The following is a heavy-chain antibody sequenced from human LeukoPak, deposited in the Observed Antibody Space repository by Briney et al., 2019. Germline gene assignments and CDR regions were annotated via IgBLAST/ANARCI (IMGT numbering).Heavy chain of an antibody. J-gene: IGHJ3*02. CDR1: GGTFSSYA. Sequence: ASVKVSCKASGGTFSSYAISWVRQAPGQGLEWMGGIIPIFGTANYAQKFQGRVTITADESTSTAYMELSSLRSEDTAVYYCARDPYYYGTHAFDIWGQGTMVTVSS. V-gene: IGHV1-69*13. CDR2: IIPIFGTA. D-gene: IGHD3-10*01. CDR3: ARDPYYYGTHAFDI.